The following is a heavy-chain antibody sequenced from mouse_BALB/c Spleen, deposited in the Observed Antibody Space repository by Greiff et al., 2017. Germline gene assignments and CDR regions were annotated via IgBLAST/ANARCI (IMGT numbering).Heavy chain of an antibody. CDR2: IWAGGST. Sequence: VKLMESGPGLVAPSQSLSITCTVSGFSLTSYGVHWVRQPPGKGLEWLGVIWAGGSTNYNSALMSRLSISKDNSKSQVFLKMNSLQTDDTAMYYCARDKRVEVTTAGRVFAYWGQGTLVTVSA. CDR3: ARDKRVEVTTAGRVFAY. J-gene: IGHJ3*01. V-gene: IGHV2-9*02. CDR1: GFSLTSYG. D-gene: IGHD1-2*01.